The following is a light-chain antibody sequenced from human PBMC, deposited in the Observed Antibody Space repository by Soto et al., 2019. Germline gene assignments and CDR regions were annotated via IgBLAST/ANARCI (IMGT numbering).Light chain of an antibody. Sequence: SSELIQPPSMSVSPGQTARITCSGAALTKQIAYWYQQKPGQAPVLVIYKDSERPSGIPERFSGSTSGTTVTLTISGVQAEDEADYYCQSADSSGTYRVFGGGTKVTVL. CDR2: KDS. V-gene: IGLV3-25*03. CDR3: QSADSSGTYRV. J-gene: IGLJ2*01. CDR1: ALTKQI.